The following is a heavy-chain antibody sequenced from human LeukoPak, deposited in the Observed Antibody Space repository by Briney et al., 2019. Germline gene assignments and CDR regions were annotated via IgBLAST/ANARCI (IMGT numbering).Heavy chain of an antibody. D-gene: IGHD3-10*01. Sequence: ASVKVSCKASGGSFSNFAISWVRQAPGQGLEWMGWISAYNGNTNYAQKLQGRVTMTTDTSTSTAYMELRSLRSDDAAVYYCARVRVYYYGSGSYYPDPSFDYWGQGTLVTVSS. CDR1: GGSFSNFA. CDR3: ARVRVYYYGSGSYYPDPSFDY. CDR2: ISAYNGNT. V-gene: IGHV1-18*01. J-gene: IGHJ4*02.